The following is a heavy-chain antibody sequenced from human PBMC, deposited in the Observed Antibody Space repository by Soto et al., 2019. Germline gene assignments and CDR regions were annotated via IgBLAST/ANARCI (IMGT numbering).Heavy chain of an antibody. J-gene: IGHJ1*01. Sequence: PGGSGRLSCAASGFTFTNAWMRLVRQATGKGLEWVGLIKSKTDGGTTEYAAPVKCRFTISREDSQNTLYLQMNSLKTEDTAVYYSTTSRVPHDAESLHHWGQGTLVNVSS. CDR1: GFTFTNAW. CDR2: IKSKTDGGTT. CDR3: TTSRVPHDAESLHH. D-gene: IGHD1-1*01. V-gene: IGHV3-15*05.